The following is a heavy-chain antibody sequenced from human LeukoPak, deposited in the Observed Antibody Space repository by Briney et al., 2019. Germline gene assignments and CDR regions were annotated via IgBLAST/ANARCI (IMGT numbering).Heavy chain of an antibody. CDR2: ISSSGSTI. J-gene: IGHJ6*03. D-gene: IGHD3-3*01. CDR1: GFTFSSYE. Sequence: PGGSLRLSCAASGFTFSSYEMNWVRQAPGKGLEWVSYISSSGSTIYYADSVKGRFTISRDNAKNSLYLQMNSLRAEDTAVYYCARDSYDFWSGYYPDYYYYMDAWGKGTTVTVSS. V-gene: IGHV3-48*03. CDR3: ARDSYDFWSGYYPDYYYYMDA.